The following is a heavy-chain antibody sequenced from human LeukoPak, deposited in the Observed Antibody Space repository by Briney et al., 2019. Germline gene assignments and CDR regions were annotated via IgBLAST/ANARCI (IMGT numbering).Heavy chain of an antibody. Sequence: GGSLRLSCTASGFTFSDYYMSWIRQAPGKGLEWVAYISGDRSMIYHIDSVKGRFTISRDNAENSLFLQMNNLRAEDTAVYYCAKSRTTVDYWGQGTLVTVSS. D-gene: IGHD4-11*01. CDR1: GFTFSDYY. CDR3: AKSRTTVDY. CDR2: ISGDRSMI. V-gene: IGHV3-11*01. J-gene: IGHJ4*02.